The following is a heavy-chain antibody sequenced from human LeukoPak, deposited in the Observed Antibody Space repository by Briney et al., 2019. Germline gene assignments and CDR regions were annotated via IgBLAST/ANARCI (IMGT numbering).Heavy chain of an antibody. CDR3: GRDSRDAGGYPLAFDI. CDR2: ISSGGTTI. Sequence: GGSLRLSCAASGFTFSAYEMNWVRQTPGKGLGWISYISSGGTTIKYVDSVKGRFTISRDNAKNSLYLQMNSMRADDTGVYFCGRDSRDAGGYPLAFDIWGQGTMVTVSS. V-gene: IGHV3-48*03. CDR1: GFTFSAYE. D-gene: IGHD3-22*01. J-gene: IGHJ3*02.